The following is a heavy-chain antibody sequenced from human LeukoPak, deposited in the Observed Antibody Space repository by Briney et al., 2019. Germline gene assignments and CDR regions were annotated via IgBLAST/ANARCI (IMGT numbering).Heavy chain of an antibody. V-gene: IGHV3-23*01. CDR2: ISGSGGST. D-gene: IGHD3-10*01. J-gene: IGHJ4*02. CDR3: AKVSGSMVRPKFDY. Sequence: PGGSLRLSCAASGFTFSSYGMSWVRQAPGKGLEWVSAISGSGGSTYYADSVKGRFTISRDNSKNTLYLQMNSLRAEDTAVYYCAKVSGSMVRPKFDYWGQGTLVTVSS. CDR1: GFTFSSYG.